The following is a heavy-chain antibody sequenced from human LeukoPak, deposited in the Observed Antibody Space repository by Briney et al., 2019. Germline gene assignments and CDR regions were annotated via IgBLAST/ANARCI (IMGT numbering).Heavy chain of an antibody. Sequence: GGSLRLSCAASGFTFSSYAMSWVRQAPGKGLEWVSAISGSGGSTYYADSVKGRFTISRDNSKNTLYLQMNSLRAEDTALYYCAKGGLRGGTYNDDFWGQGTLVTVSS. CDR3: AKGGLRGGTYNDDF. D-gene: IGHD3-16*01. J-gene: IGHJ4*02. V-gene: IGHV3-23*01. CDR1: GFTFSSYA. CDR2: ISGSGGST.